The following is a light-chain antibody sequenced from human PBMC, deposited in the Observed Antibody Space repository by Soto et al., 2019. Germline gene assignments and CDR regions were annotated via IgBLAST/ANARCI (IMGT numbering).Light chain of an antibody. CDR2: EAS. J-gene: IGKJ1*01. V-gene: IGKV1-5*03. CDR1: QDVNNW. Sequence: DRQMTQSPSTLSAYVGDRVTITCRASQDVNNWLAWYQQKPGKAPKLLIYEASSLVTGVPSRFSGSGSGTEFTLTISSLQPDDFATYYCQQYDSRLSFGQGT. CDR3: QQYDSRLS.